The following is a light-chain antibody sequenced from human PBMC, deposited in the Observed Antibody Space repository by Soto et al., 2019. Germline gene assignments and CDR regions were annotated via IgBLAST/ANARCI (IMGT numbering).Light chain of an antibody. J-gene: IGKJ5*01. CDR1: QSVGTN. CDR2: VSS. Sequence: EIMMTQSPATLSVYPGRIATLSCRAMQSVGTNLACYQHRPGQAPRLLIYVSSIRATGIPVRFSGSGSATELPLTITNLQSEDFVIYYCQQYNNGXPITFGQGTRLXI. CDR3: QQYNNGXPIT. V-gene: IGKV3-15*01.